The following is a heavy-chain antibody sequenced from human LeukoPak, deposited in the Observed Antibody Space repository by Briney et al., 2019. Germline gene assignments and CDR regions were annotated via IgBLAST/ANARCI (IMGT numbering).Heavy chain of an antibody. CDR3: ARLSTRLLDH. Sequence: GESLKISCRISGYTFTNYWINWVRQMPGKGLEWMGIIYPGDSETRYSPSFQGQVTMSVDKSSSTAYLQWATLKASDTAIYFCARLSTRLLDHWGQGTRVTVSS. J-gene: IGHJ4*02. D-gene: IGHD3-3*01. V-gene: IGHV5-51*01. CDR2: IYPGDSET. CDR1: GYTFTNYW.